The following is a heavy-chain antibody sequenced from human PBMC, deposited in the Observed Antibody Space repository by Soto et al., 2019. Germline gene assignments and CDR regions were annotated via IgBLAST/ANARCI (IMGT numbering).Heavy chain of an antibody. D-gene: IGHD3-3*01. CDR1: GFTFSSYA. V-gene: IGHV3-30-3*01. Sequence: VQLVESGGGVVQPGRSLRLSCAASGFTFSSYAMHWVRQAPGKGLEWVAVISYDGSNKYYADSVKGRFTISRDNSKNTLYLQMNSLRAEDTAVYYCARDPYYDFWSGYYLNSGMDVWGQGTTVTVSS. J-gene: IGHJ6*02. CDR3: ARDPYYDFWSGYYLNSGMDV. CDR2: ISYDGSNK.